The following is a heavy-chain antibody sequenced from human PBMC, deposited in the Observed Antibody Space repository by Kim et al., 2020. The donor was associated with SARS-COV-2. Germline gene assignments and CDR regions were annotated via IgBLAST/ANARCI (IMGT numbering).Heavy chain of an antibody. CDR3: TRNTHN. J-gene: IGHJ4*02. D-gene: IGHD2-15*01. V-gene: IGHV3-15*01. Sequence: GGSLRLSCAASGFTFSYHWMSWVRQAPGKGLEWVGRIKSKNDGETTDYAAPVKGRFTISRDDAKNTLYLQMTSQKTEDTATYYCTRNTHNWGQGSLVTVSS. CDR1: GFTFSYHW. CDR2: IKSKNDGETT.